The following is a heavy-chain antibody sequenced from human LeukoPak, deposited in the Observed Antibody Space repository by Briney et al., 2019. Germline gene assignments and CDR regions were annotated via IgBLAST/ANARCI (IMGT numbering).Heavy chain of an antibody. CDR3: ARDPTKYYDSSQNWFDP. CDR2: INPNSGGT. CDR1: GYTFTYRY. V-gene: IGHV1-2*02. D-gene: IGHD3-22*01. Sequence: ASVKVSCKASGYTFTYRYLHCVRQAPGQGLEWMGWINPNSGGTNYAQKFQGRVTMTRDTSISTAYMELSRLRSDDTAVYYCARDPTKYYDSSQNWFDPWGQGTLVTVSS. J-gene: IGHJ5*02.